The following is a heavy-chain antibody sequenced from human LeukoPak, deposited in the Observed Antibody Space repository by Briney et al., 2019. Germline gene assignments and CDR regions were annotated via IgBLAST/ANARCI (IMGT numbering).Heavy chain of an antibody. J-gene: IGHJ5*02. Sequence: GGSLRLSCAASGFTFDDYAMHWVRQAPGKGLEWVSAISGSGGSTYYADSVKGRFTISRDNSKNTLYLQMNSLRAEDTAVYYCAKCSGGSCYWFDPWGQGTLVTVSS. V-gene: IGHV3-23*01. CDR3: AKCSGGSCYWFDP. CDR2: ISGSGGST. D-gene: IGHD2-15*01. CDR1: GFTFDDYA.